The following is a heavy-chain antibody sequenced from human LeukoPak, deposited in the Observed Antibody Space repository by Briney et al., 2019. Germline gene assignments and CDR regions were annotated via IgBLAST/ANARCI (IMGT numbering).Heavy chain of an antibody. Sequence: GGSLRLSCAASGFTFSTYGMSWVRQAPGKGLEWVSAISDSGGNTYYADSVKGRFTIPRDNSKNTLYLQMNSLRAEDTAVYYCAKDRGTSSGGYFDYWGQGTLVTVSS. CDR1: GFTFSTYG. D-gene: IGHD3-10*01. J-gene: IGHJ4*02. V-gene: IGHV3-23*01. CDR2: ISDSGGNT. CDR3: AKDRGTSSGGYFDY.